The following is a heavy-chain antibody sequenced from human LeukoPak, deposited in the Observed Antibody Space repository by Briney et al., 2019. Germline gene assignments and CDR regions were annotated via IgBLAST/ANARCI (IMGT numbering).Heavy chain of an antibody. CDR2: ISSSRSYI. CDR3: AKGYCSSTSCPLFQH. CDR1: GFNFSSYS. D-gene: IGHD2-2*01. V-gene: IGHV3-21*01. J-gene: IGHJ1*01. Sequence: GGSLRLSCAASGFNFSSYSMNWVRQAPGKGLEWVSSISSSRSYIYYADSVKGRFTISRDNAKNSLYLQMNSLRAEDTAVYYCAKGYCSSTSCPLFQHWGQGTLVTVSS.